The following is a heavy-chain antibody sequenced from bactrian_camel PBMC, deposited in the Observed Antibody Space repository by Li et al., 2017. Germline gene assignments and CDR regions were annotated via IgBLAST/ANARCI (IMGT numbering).Heavy chain of an antibody. Sequence: VQLVESGGGSVQAGGSLRLSCVLSGSASSDLCMGWFRQAPGHRREEVAAIDSAGGTRDADFVKGRFIISKDNAKNTMYLQMNSLKPEDTAMYYCAYDTRGYACTLASLDFRYRGQGTQVTVS. CDR1: GSASSDLC. V-gene: IGHV3S53*01. J-gene: IGHJ6*01. D-gene: IGHD2*01. CDR3: AYDTRGYACTLASLDFRY. CDR2: IDSAGGT.